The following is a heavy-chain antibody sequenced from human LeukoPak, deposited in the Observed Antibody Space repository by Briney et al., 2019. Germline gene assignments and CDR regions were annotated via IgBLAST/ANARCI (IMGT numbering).Heavy chain of an antibody. CDR1: GGSISSHY. J-gene: IGHJ6*02. V-gene: IGHV4-59*11. CDR3: ARNEWFGELSHYYYGMDV. Sequence: SETLSLTCAVSGGSISSHYWSWIRHPPGKGLERIGYIYYSGSTNYNPSLKSRVTISVDTSKNQFSLKLSSVTAADTAVYYCARNEWFGELSHYYYGMDVWGQGTTVTVSS. CDR2: IYYSGST. D-gene: IGHD3-10*01.